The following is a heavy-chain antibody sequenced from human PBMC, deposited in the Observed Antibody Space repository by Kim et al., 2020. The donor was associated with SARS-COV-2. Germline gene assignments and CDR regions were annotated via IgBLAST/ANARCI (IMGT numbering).Heavy chain of an antibody. J-gene: IGHJ6*02. D-gene: IGHD5-18*01. CDR1: GYTFTHYY. CDR2: INPSGGRR. CDR3: AVRYTNYYYYYYDMDV. V-gene: IGHV1-46*01. Sequence: ASVKVSCQASGYTFTHYYIHWVRQAPGQGLEWMGIINPSGGRRSYAQEFQGRVNMTRDTSTSTVYMELSSLRSEDTAVYYCAVRYTNYYYYYYDMDVWAKGPQSPSP.